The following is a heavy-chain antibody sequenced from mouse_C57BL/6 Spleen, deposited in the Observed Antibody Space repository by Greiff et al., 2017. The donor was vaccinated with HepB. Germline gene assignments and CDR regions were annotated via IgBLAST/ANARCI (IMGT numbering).Heavy chain of an antibody. CDR1: GFTFSSYA. CDR3: ARGGGNY. V-gene: IGHV5-4*03. J-gene: IGHJ2*01. CDR2: ISAGGSYT. Sequence: EVMLVESGGGLVKPGGSLKLSCAASGFTFSSYAMSWVRQTPEKRLEWVATISAGGSYTYYPDNVKGRFTISRDNAKNNLYLQMSHLKSEDTAMYYCARGGGNYWGQGTTLTVSS.